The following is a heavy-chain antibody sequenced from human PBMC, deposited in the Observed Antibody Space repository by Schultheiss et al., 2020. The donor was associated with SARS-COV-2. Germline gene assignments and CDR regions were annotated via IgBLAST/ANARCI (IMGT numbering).Heavy chain of an antibody. CDR3: ARDFSGYSNFDY. J-gene: IGHJ4*02. V-gene: IGHV4-31*03. Sequence: SQTLSLTCSVSGGSISSGGYYWSWIRQHPGKGLEWIGYIYYSGSTYYNPSLKSRVTMSVDTSKNQFSLKLSSVTAADTALYYCARDFSGYSNFDYWGQGTLVTVSS. CDR1: GGSISSGGYY. CDR2: IYYSGST. D-gene: IGHD3-22*01.